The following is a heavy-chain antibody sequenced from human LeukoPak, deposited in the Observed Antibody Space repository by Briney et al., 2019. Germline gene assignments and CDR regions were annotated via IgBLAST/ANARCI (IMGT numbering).Heavy chain of an antibody. CDR3: ARGASRSFDY. V-gene: IGHV1-8*03. Sequence: ASVEVSCKASGYTFTSYDINWVRQATGQGLEWMGWMNPNSGNTGYAQKFQGRLTITRNTSIGTAYLELSSLRSEDTAVYYCARGASRSFDYWGQGTLVTVSS. J-gene: IGHJ4*02. D-gene: IGHD6-6*01. CDR2: MNPNSGNT. CDR1: GYTFTSYD.